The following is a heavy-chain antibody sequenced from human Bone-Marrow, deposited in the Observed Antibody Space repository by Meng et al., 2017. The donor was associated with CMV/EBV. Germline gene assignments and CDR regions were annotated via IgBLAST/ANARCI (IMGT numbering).Heavy chain of an antibody. V-gene: IGHV4-31*02. J-gene: IGHJ6*02. CDR2: IYYTGST. CDR1: GGSISTNAHY. CDR3: AQVSKDYPHYYYYVMAV. D-gene: IGHD3-16*01. Sequence: LRLSCTVSGGSISTNAHYWSWIRQHPGKGLEWIACIYYTGSTYYNPSLKSRVNIVVDTSKNQFSLQLNSVTAAVTAVYYCAQVSKDYPHYYYYVMAVWGEGTTVTVSS.